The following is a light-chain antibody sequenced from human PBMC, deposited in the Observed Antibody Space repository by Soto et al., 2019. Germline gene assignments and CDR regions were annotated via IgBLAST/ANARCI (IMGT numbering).Light chain of an antibody. CDR2: EVS. J-gene: IGLJ2*01. CDR1: SSDVGGYNF. V-gene: IGLV2-14*01. Sequence: QSALTQPASVSGFPGQSITISCTGTSSDVGGYNFVSWYQHHPGKAPKLIIYEVSNRPSGVSNRFSASKSGNTASLTIFGLQAEDEADYYCSSYTNSSTLVLFGGGTKLTVL. CDR3: SSYTNSSTLVL.